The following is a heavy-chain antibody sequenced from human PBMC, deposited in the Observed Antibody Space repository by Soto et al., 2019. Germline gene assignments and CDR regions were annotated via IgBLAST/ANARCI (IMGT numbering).Heavy chain of an antibody. CDR2: IDWDDDK. CDR3: ARSIVAAGNRWFDP. Sequence: SGPTLVNPTQTLTLTCTFSGFLLSTSGMRVSWIRQPPGKALEWLARIDWDDDKLYSTSLKTRLTISKDTSKNQVVLTMTNMDPVDTATYYCARSIVAAGNRWFDPWGQGTLVTVSS. V-gene: IGHV2-70*04. D-gene: IGHD6-13*01. CDR1: GFLLSTSGMR. J-gene: IGHJ5*02.